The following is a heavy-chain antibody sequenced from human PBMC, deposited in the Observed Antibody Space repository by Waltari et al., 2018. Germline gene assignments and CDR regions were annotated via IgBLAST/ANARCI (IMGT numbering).Heavy chain of an antibody. V-gene: IGHV1-3*01. J-gene: IGHJ6*02. CDR2: INAGNGNT. CDR3: ARDRGIAAANYYYYGMDV. CDR1: GYTFTSYA. D-gene: IGHD6-13*01. Sequence: QVQLVQSGAAVKKPGASVKVSCKASGYTFTSYAMHLVRQAPGQRLEWMGWINAGNGNTKYSQKFQGRVTITRDTSASTAYMELSSLRSEDTAVYYCARDRGIAAANYYYYGMDVWGQGTTVTVSS.